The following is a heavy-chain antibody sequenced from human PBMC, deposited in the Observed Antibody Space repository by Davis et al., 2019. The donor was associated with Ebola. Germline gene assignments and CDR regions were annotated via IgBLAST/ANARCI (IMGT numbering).Heavy chain of an antibody. CDR3: ATGGDYRTRYFDV. J-gene: IGHJ2*01. CDR2: ITGSGTTT. CDR1: GFTFSNAW. D-gene: IGHD4-17*01. V-gene: IGHV3-23*01. Sequence: PGGSLRLSCAASGFTFSNAWMSWVRQTPGKGLEWVSAITGSGTTTYYADSVKGRFTISRDNSNNTLYVQMDSLRADDTAVYYCATGGDYRTRYFDVWGRGILVTVSS.